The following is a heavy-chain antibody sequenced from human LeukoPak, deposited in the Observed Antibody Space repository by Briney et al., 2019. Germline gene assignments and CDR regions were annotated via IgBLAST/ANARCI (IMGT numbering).Heavy chain of an antibody. V-gene: IGHV2-70*11. J-gene: IGHJ4*02. Sequence: SGPTLVNPTQTLTLTCTFSGFSLSTSGMCVSWIRQPPGKALEWLARIDWDNDRYYNTSLKTRLTISKDTSKNQVVLTMTNMDPVDTATYYCARLRYDNSGYYYFDYWGQGTLVTVSS. CDR3: ARLRYDNSGYYYFDY. CDR1: GFSLSTSGMC. D-gene: IGHD3-22*01. CDR2: IDWDNDR.